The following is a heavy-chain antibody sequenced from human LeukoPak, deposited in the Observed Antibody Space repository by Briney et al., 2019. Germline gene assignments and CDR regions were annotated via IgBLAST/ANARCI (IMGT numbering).Heavy chain of an antibody. J-gene: IGHJ4*02. CDR1: GYTFTGYY. Sequence: GASVKVSCKASGYTFTGYYMHWVRRAPGQGLEWMGWINPNSGGTNYAQKFQGRVTMTRDTSISTAYMELSRLRSDDTAVYYCARDRTGSSWLIDYWGQGTLVTVSS. V-gene: IGHV1-2*02. D-gene: IGHD6-13*01. CDR2: INPNSGGT. CDR3: ARDRTGSSWLIDY.